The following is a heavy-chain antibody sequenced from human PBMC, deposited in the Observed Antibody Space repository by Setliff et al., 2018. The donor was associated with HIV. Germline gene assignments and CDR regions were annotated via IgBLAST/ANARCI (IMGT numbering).Heavy chain of an antibody. D-gene: IGHD6-13*01. V-gene: IGHV1-8*02. Sequence: AASVKVSCKASGYTFTSYDINWVRQATGQGLEWMGWMNPNSGNTGYAQKFQGRVAMTRNTSISTAYMELSSLRSEDTAVYYCARGGQQLDLLAFDIWGQGTMVTVSS. J-gene: IGHJ3*02. CDR2: MNPNSGNT. CDR3: ARGGQQLDLLAFDI. CDR1: GYTFTSYD.